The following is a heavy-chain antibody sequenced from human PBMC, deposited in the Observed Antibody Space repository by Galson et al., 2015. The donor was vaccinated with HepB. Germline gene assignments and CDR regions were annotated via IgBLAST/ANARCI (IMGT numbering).Heavy chain of an antibody. CDR3: ARDPAYCGGDCYPEYYFDY. CDR1: GGSISSYY. Sequence: ETLSLTCTVSGGSISSYYWSWIRQPPGKGLEWIGYIYYSGSTNYNPSLKSRVTISVDTSRNQFSLKLSSVTAADTAVYYCARDPAYCGGDCYPEYYFDYWGQGTLVTVSS. V-gene: IGHV4-59*01. J-gene: IGHJ4*02. CDR2: IYYSGST. D-gene: IGHD2-21*02.